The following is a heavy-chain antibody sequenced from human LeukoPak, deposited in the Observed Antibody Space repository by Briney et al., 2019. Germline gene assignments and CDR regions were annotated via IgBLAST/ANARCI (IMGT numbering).Heavy chain of an antibody. V-gene: IGHV1-69*04. CDR2: IIPILGIA. Sequence: GSSVKVSCKASGGTFSSYAISWVRQAPGQGLEWMGMIIPILGIANYAQKFQGRVTITADKSTSTAYMELSSLRSEDTAVYYCARDLGYYYDSSGYYRHDAFDIWGQGTMVTVSS. D-gene: IGHD3-22*01. CDR3: ARDLGYYYDSSGYYRHDAFDI. CDR1: GGTFSSYA. J-gene: IGHJ3*02.